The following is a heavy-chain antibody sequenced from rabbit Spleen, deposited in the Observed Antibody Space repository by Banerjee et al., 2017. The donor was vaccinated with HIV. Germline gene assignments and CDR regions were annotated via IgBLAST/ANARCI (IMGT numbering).Heavy chain of an antibody. CDR3: ARDLAGVIGWNFNL. CDR2: INVVTGKS. Sequence: EQLEESGGGLVKPEGSLIITCKASGVSLNGKDVMCWGRQAPGKGLEWIACINVVTGKSVYASWAKGRFTMSRPSSPTVTLQMTSLTAADPATYFCARDLAGVIGWNFNLWGQGTLVTVS. J-gene: IGHJ4*01. D-gene: IGHD4-1*01. CDR1: GVSLNGKDV. V-gene: IGHV1S45*01.